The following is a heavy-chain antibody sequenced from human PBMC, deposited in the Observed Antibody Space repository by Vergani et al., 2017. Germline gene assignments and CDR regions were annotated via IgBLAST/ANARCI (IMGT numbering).Heavy chain of an antibody. CDR1: GASINNDFSY. CDR3: ARDNKQLRPRAFEL. V-gene: IGHV4-61*02. J-gene: IGHJ3*01. CDR2: IYVSGIT. Sequence: QVQLQESGPGLVKPSQTLSLTCTVSGASINNDFSYWHWIRRPAGKGLEWLGRIYVSGITDYNSSLQSRVSMSVDTSKNQFSLTLTSVTAADTAVYYCARDNKQLRPRAFELWGQGTMVTVSS. D-gene: IGHD3-16*01.